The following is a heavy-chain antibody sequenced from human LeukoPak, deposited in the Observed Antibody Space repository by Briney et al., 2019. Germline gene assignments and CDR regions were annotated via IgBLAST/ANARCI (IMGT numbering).Heavy chain of an antibody. CDR1: GGSISSYY. CDR2: FYISGSR. CDR3: ARAQGRYCSSTSCYTAPWDYYGMDV. Sequence: SETLSLTCTVSGGSISSYYWSWVRQPAGKGLEWIGRFYISGSRKYNPSLKSRVTMSVDTSKNQFSLKLSSVTAADTAVYYCARAQGRYCSSTSCYTAPWDYYGMDVWGQGTTVTVSS. J-gene: IGHJ6*02. D-gene: IGHD2-2*02. V-gene: IGHV4-4*07.